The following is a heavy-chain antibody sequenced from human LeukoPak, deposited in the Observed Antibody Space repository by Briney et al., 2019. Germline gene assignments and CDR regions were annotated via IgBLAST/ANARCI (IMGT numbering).Heavy chain of an antibody. CDR1: GASISSSY. CDR2: IDYSGST. V-gene: IGHV4-59*01. D-gene: IGHD5-18*01. CDR3: TRASGVGYSYGNSNY. J-gene: IGHJ4*02. Sequence: SETLSLTCTVPGASISSSYWSWIRQPPGKRLEWIGYIDYSGSTNYNPSLKSRVTISVDTSKNQFSLNLNSVTAADTAVYYCTRASGVGYSYGNSNYWGQGTLVTVSS.